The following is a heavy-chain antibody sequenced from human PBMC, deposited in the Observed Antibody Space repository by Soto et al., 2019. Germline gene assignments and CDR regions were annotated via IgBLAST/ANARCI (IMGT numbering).Heavy chain of an antibody. D-gene: IGHD5-12*01. J-gene: IGHJ6*02. CDR2: IIPIFGTA. V-gene: IGHV1-69*12. CDR1: GGTFSSYA. CDR3: GGYANYYYGMDV. Sequence: QVQLVQSGAEVKRPGSSVKVSCKASGGTFSSYAISWVRQAPGQGLEWMGGIIPIFGTANYAQKFQGRVTITADESTSTAYMELSSLRSEDTAVYYCGGYANYYYGMDVWGQGTTVTVSS.